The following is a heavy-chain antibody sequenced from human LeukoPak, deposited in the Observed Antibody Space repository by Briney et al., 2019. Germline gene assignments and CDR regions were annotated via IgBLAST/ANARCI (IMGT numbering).Heavy chain of an antibody. D-gene: IGHD3-3*01. CDR2: IYTSGST. J-gene: IGHJ3*02. CDR1: GGSISSYY. Sequence: PSETLSLTCTVSGGSISSYYWSWIRQPAGKGLERIGRIYTSGSTNYNPSPKSRVTMSVDTSKNQFSLKLSSVTAADTAVYYCARDDLSPARPWAGLEAFDIWGQGTMVTVSS. V-gene: IGHV4-4*07. CDR3: ARDDLSPARPWAGLEAFDI.